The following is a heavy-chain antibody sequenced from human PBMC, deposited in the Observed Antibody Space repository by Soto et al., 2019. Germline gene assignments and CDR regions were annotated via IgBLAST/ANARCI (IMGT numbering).Heavy chain of an antibody. D-gene: IGHD1-26*01. CDR1: GYTFTGYH. Sequence: QVQLVQSGAEVKKPGASVKVSCKASGYTFTGYHMHWVRQAPGPGLEWMGWIHPNSGGTSYAQKFQGRVTMTRDTSISTSYMELSRLRSDDTAVYYCARILSEEVGAIHYWGQGTLVTVSS. CDR3: ARILSEEVGAIHY. J-gene: IGHJ4*02. V-gene: IGHV1-2*02. CDR2: IHPNSGGT.